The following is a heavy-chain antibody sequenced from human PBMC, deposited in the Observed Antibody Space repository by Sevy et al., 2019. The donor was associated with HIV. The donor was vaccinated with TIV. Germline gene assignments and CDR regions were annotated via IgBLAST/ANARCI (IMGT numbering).Heavy chain of an antibody. J-gene: IGHJ6*02. CDR1: GFTFTSSA. D-gene: IGHD3-10*01. V-gene: IGHV1-58*01. CDR3: AADLTSSYYGSGSGLNYYYYYGMDV. Sequence: ASVKVSCKASGFTFTSSAVQWVRQARGQRLEWIGWIVVGSGNTNYAQKFQESVTITRDMSTSTAYMELSSLRSEDTAVYYCAADLTSSYYGSGSGLNYYYYYGMDVWGQGTTVTVSS. CDR2: IVVGSGNT.